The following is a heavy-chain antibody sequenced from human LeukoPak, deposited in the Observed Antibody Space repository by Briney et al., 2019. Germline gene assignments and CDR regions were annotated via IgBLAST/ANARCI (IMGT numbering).Heavy chain of an antibody. Sequence: GGSLRLSCAASGFTFSSNEMNWVRQAPGKGLEGVSFISSSGSDIYYADSVKGRFTISRDNAKNSLYLQMNILRAEDTAVYYCAKSPLLERLIDFWGQGTLVTVSS. D-gene: IGHD1-1*01. CDR3: AKSPLLERLIDF. V-gene: IGHV3-48*03. CDR2: ISSSGSDI. J-gene: IGHJ4*02. CDR1: GFTFSSNE.